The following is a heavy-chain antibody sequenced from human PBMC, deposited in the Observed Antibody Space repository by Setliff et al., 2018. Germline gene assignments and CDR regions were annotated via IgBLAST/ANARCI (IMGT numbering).Heavy chain of an antibody. CDR3: AASRAYTGAVEEWFLPKTFDY. J-gene: IGHJ4*02. Sequence: SETLSLTCTVSGDSISNYYWNWIRQPAGKGLEWIGRIYVTESTEYNPSLKSRVTLSIDTSKNQFSLKLSSVTAADAALYYCAASRAYTGAVEEWFLPKTFDYWGQGALVTVSS. V-gene: IGHV4-4*07. D-gene: IGHD3-10*01. CDR2: IYVTEST. CDR1: GDSISNYY.